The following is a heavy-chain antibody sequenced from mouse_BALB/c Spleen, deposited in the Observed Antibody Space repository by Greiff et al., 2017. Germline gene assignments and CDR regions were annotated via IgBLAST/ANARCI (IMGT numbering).Heavy chain of an antibody. D-gene: IGHD2-1*01. CDR2: IWAGGST. V-gene: IGHV2-9*02. J-gene: IGHJ1*01. CDR3: ARDRGGNYHWYFDV. Sequence: VHLVESGPGLVAPSQSLSITCTVSGFSLTSYGVHWVRQPPGKGLEWLGVIWAGGSTNYNSALMSRLSISKDNSKSQVFLKMNSLQTDDTAMYYCARDRGGNYHWYFDVWGAGTTVTVSS. CDR1: GFSLTSYG.